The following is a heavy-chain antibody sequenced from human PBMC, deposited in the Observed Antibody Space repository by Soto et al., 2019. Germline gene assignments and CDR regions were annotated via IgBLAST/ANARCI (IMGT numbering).Heavy chain of an antibody. CDR1: GFTFSDHY. D-gene: IGHD2-15*01. CDR3: TSVYCTGGSCWTSAFDI. V-gene: IGHV3-72*01. Sequence: EVQLVESGGGLVQPGGSLRLSCAVSGFTFSDHYMDWVRQAPGKGLEWIGRTRDQANSHTTEYAASVNGRFTISRDDSKNILYLQMNSLRTEDTAVYYCTSVYCTGGSCWTSAFDIGGKGTMVTVSS. CDR2: TRDQANSHTT. J-gene: IGHJ3*02.